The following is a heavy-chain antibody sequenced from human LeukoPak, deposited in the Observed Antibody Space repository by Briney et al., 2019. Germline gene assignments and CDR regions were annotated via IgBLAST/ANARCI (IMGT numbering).Heavy chain of an antibody. CDR3: TRWEAGGLTLDY. D-gene: IGHD1-26*01. Sequence: PGRSLRLSCATSGFSFSFYGMQRVRQAPGKGLEWVAVIWNDGSQKYYGDSVKGRFTISKDNSRKTVNLQMDSLRAEDTAIYYCTRWEAGGLTLDYWGQGVLVTVSS. CDR2: IWNDGSQK. CDR1: GFSFSFYG. V-gene: IGHV3-33*01. J-gene: IGHJ4*02.